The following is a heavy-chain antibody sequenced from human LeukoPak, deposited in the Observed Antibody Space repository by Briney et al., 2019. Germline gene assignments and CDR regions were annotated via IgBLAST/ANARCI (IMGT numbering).Heavy chain of an antibody. CDR2: IKQDGTEE. CDR3: ARDPCHGALDY. Sequence: GGSLRPSCVASGFTFSSSWMSWVRRAPGKGLEWVANIKQDGTEEYYVDSVRGRFSISKDNAKNSLYLQMNSLRAEDTAVYYCARDPCHGALDYWGQGALVTVSS. J-gene: IGHJ4*02. D-gene: IGHD2-2*01. CDR1: GFTFSSSW. V-gene: IGHV3-7*03.